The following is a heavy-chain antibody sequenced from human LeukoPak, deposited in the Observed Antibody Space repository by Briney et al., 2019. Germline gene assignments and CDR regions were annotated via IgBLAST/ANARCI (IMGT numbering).Heavy chain of an antibody. Sequence: GGSLRLSCAASGFSVSNKFMYWVRQAPGKGLEWVSVIRVGDVTHYADSVKGRFTTSRDSSKNTVYLQMESLRVEDTAVYYCAREDNGGATDDGFDVWGHGTVVTVSS. V-gene: IGHV3-53*01. CDR3: AREDNGGATDDGFDV. CDR2: IRVGDVT. D-gene: IGHD3-16*01. J-gene: IGHJ3*01. CDR1: GFSVSNKF.